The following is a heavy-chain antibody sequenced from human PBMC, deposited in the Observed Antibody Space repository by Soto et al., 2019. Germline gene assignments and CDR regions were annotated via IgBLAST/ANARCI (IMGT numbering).Heavy chain of an antibody. CDR3: ARDRSDEGDYYDSSGYYYVAVEGMDV. CDR1: GYTFTSYY. D-gene: IGHD3-22*01. V-gene: IGHV1-46*03. J-gene: IGHJ6*02. CDR2: INPSGGST. Sequence: QVQLVQSGAEVKKPGASVKVSCKASGYTFTSYYMHWVRQAPGQGLEWMGIINPSGGSTSYAQKFQGRVTMTRDTSTSTVYMELSSLRSEDTAVYYCARDRSDEGDYYDSSGYYYVAVEGMDVWGQGTTVTVSS.